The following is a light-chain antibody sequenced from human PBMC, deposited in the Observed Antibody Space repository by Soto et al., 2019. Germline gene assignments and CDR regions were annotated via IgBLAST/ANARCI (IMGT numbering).Light chain of an antibody. CDR3: QQSHNYPRT. CDR2: AAS. V-gene: IGKV1-39*01. J-gene: IGKJ1*01. CDR1: QNIINY. Sequence: DIQMTQSPSSLSASVGDRVTITCRASQNIINYLNWYQQKPGKAPNLLIYAASSLQSGVPSRFSGSGSATDFTLTISSLQPEDFATYYCQQSHNYPRTFGQGTKVEIK.